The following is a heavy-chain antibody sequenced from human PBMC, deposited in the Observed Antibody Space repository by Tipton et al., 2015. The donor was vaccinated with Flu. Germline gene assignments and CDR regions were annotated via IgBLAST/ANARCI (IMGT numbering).Heavy chain of an antibody. CDR1: GFTFSDYW. CDR3: ARGGVVGGYDY. CDR2: ISPDGSVR. Sequence: SLRLSCAASGFTFSDYWMHWVRQAPGKGLYWLAYISPDGSVRTFADSVRGRITISRDNAKNSLYLLMDSLGVEDTAVYYCARGGVVGGYDYWGQGTLITVSS. V-gene: IGHV3-7*04. D-gene: IGHD2-15*01. J-gene: IGHJ4*02.